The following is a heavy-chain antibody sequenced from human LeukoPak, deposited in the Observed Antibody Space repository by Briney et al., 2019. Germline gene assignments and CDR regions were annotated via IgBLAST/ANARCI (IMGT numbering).Heavy chain of an antibody. V-gene: IGHV3-74*01. CDR2: INSDGSST. CDR3: AREWNYYYYMDV. Sequence: GGSLRLSCAASGFTFSSYWMHWVRQAPGKGLVWVSRINSDGSSTSYADSVKGRFTISRDNAKNTLYLQMNSLRAEDTAVYYCAREWNYYYYMDVWGKGTTVTVSS. CDR1: GFTFSSYW. J-gene: IGHJ6*03.